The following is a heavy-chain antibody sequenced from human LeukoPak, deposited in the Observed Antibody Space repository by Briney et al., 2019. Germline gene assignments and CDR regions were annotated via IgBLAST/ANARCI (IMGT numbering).Heavy chain of an antibody. CDR1: GDSISSYY. V-gene: IGHV4-4*07. CDR3: ARELITKADAFDI. Sequence: SETLSLTCTVSGDSISSYYWNWIRQPAGKGLEWIGRFYARGNTNYNPSLKSRVTMSVDTSKNQLSLKLTSVTAADTAVYYCARELITKADAFDIWGQGTMVTVSS. D-gene: IGHD1-20*01. CDR2: FYARGNT. J-gene: IGHJ3*02.